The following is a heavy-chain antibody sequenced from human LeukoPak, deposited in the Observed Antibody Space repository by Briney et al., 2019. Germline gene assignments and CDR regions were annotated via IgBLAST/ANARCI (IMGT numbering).Heavy chain of an antibody. CDR3: AKDPGYSSGWYTGFGDY. D-gene: IGHD6-19*01. V-gene: IGHV3-23*01. J-gene: IGHJ4*02. CDR2: ISGSGGST. CDR1: GFTFSNYA. Sequence: GGSLRLSCAASGFTFSNYAMHWVRQAPGKGLEWVSVISGSGGSTYYADSVKGRFTISRDNSKNTLYLQMNSLRAEDTAVYYCAKDPGYSSGWYTGFGDYWGQGTLVTVSS.